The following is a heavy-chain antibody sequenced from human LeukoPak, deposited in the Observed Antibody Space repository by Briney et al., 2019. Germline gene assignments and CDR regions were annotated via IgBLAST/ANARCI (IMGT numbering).Heavy chain of an antibody. D-gene: IGHD6-13*01. J-gene: IGHJ4*02. CDR1: GFTFSNYT. V-gene: IGHV3-30-3*01. CDR2: ISYDGSNK. Sequence: GRSLRLSCAASGFTFSNYTMHWVRQAPGKGLEWVAIISYDGSNKHYADSVKGRFTISRDNSKNTLYLQINSLRAEDTAVYYCAREAGMAAAVDYWGQGTLVTVSS. CDR3: AREAGMAAAVDY.